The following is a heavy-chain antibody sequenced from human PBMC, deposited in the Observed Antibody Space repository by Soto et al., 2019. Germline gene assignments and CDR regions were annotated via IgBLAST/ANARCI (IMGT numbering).Heavy chain of an antibody. CDR2: INHSGST. V-gene: IGHV4-34*01. D-gene: IGHD6-13*01. CDR3: ASHSSSFDY. J-gene: IGHJ4*02. CDR1: GGSFSGYY. Sequence: QVQLQQWGAGLLKPSETLSLTCAVYGGSFSGYYWSWIRQPPGKGLEWIGEINHSGSTNYNPSLKGRVSISVDTSKNQFSLKLSSVTAADTAVYYCASHSSSFDYWGQGTLVTVSS.